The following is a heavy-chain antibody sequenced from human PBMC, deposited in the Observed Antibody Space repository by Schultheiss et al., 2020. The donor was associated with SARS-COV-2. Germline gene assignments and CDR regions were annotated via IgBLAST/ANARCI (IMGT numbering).Heavy chain of an antibody. CDR2: VFYSGST. CDR3: ARLSSTIVVVPAATSWQNNWFDP. J-gene: IGHJ5*02. CDR1: GGSISSSSYY. V-gene: IGHV4-61*05. D-gene: IGHD2-2*01. Sequence: SETLSLTCTVSGGSISSSSYYWSWFRQPPGKGLEWIGYVFYSGSTYYNPSLKSLVTISVDTSKNQFSLKLSSVTAADTAVYYCARLSSTIVVVPAATSWQNNWFDPWGQGTLVTVSS.